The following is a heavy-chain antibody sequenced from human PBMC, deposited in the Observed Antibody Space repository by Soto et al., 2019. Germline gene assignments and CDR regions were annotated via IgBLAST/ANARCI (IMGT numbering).Heavy chain of an antibody. V-gene: IGHV3-33*03. CDR2: IRRDGSQK. J-gene: IGHJ6*02. D-gene: IGHD1-1*01. CDR3: ATGWTPLTTRYYGLDV. Sequence: PGGSLRLSCTASGLNFSSYAMHWVRQAPGKGLDWVAVIRRDGSQKLYGDSVRGRFDISRDNSKNTVFLHLADLRAEDTALYSCATGWTPLTTRYYGLDVWGQGTTVTVSS. CDR1: GLNFSSYA.